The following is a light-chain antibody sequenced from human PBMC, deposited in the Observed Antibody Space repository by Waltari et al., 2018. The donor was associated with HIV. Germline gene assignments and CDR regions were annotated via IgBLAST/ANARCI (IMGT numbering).Light chain of an antibody. J-gene: IGLJ3*02. CDR3: YSTDSSCNYRM. Sequence: SYELTQPPSVSVSPGQTARITCSGDALPKKYAYWYQQKSGQAHVLVIYEDIKRPSGIPVRFSGSTSGTMATLIISGAQVEDEADYYCYSTDSSCNYRMFGGGTKLTVL. CDR1: ALPKKY. V-gene: IGLV3-10*01. CDR2: EDI.